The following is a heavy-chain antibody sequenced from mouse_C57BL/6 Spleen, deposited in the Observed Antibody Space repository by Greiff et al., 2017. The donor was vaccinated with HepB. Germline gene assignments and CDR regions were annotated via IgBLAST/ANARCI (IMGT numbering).Heavy chain of an antibody. J-gene: IGHJ3*01. CDR3: ARERDCGLRQGFAY. Sequence: QVQLQQPGAELVMPGASVKLSCKASGYTFTSYWMHWVKQRPGQGLEWIGEIDHSDSYTNYNQKFKGKSTLTVDKSSSTAYMQLTSLTSEDSAVYSCARERDCGLRQGFAYWGQGTLVTVSA. CDR1: GYTFTSYW. V-gene: IGHV1-69*01. D-gene: IGHD2-2*01. CDR2: IDHSDSYT.